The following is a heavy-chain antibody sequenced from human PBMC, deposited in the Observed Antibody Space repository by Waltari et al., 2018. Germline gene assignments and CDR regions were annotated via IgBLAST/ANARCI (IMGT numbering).Heavy chain of an antibody. J-gene: IGHJ2*01. Sequence: QVQLQPWGAGLLKPSETLSLPCAVYGGSFGGYSWRGIREPPGKGLEWIGEINHSGSTNYNPSLKSRVTISVDTSKNQFSLKLSSVTAADTAVYYCARGSRITIFGVVIIRWYFDLWGRGTLVTVSS. V-gene: IGHV4-34*01. D-gene: IGHD3-3*01. CDR3: ARGSRITIFGVVIIRWYFDL. CDR2: INHSGST. CDR1: GGSFGGYS.